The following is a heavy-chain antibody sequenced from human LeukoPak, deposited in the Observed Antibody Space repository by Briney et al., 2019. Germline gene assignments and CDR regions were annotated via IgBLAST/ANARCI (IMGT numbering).Heavy chain of an antibody. V-gene: IGHV4-61*05. D-gene: IGHD6-19*01. CDR1: GYSISSGYY. J-gene: IGHJ4*02. CDR2: IYYTGST. Sequence: SETLSLTCTVSGYSISSGYYWGWIRQPPGKGLEWIGYIYYTGSTNYNPSLKSRVTISVDKSRNQFPLKLTSVNDADTAVYYCARGSGAVANSYWGQGTLVTVSS. CDR3: ARGSGAVANSY.